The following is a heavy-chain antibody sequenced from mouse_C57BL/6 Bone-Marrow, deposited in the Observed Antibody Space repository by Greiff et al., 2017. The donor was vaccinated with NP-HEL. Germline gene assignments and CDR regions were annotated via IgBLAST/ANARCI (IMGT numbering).Heavy chain of an antibody. D-gene: IGHD1-1*01. V-gene: IGHV5-6*02. J-gene: IGHJ3*01. CDR1: GFTFSSYG. CDR2: ISSGGSYT. Sequence: EVKLVESGGDLVKPGGSLKLSCAASGFTFSSYGMSWVRQTPDKRLEWVATISSGGSYTYYPDSVKGRCTISRDNAKNTLYLQMSSLKSEDTALYYCASHPYYYGSSYEGFAYWGQGTLVTVSA. CDR3: ASHPYYYGSSYEGFAY.